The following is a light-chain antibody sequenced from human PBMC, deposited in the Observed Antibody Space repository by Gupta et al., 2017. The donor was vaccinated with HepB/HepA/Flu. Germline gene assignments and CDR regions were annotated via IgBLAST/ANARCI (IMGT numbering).Light chain of an antibody. Sequence: QSALTQPRSVSGSPGQSVTLSCTGTSSDVGGYNYVSWYQQQPGKAPKLMIYDVSKRPSGVPDRFSGYKSGNTASLTISGLQAEDEADYYCCSYAGSYVVFGGGTKLTVL. CDR2: DVS. V-gene: IGLV2-11*01. J-gene: IGLJ2*01. CDR1: SSDVGGYNY. CDR3: CSYAGSYVV.